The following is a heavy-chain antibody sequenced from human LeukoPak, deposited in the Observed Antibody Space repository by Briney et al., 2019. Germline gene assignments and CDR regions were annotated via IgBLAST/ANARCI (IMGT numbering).Heavy chain of an antibody. CDR1: GGSISSYY. V-gene: IGHV4-59*12. J-gene: IGHJ4*02. Sequence: SETLSLTCTVSGGSISSYYWSWIRQPPEKGLEWIGYIYYSGSTYYNPSLKSRVTISVDTSKNRFSLKLSSVTAADTAVYYCARGYYDTSGYWLSFFDFWGQGTLVAVSS. D-gene: IGHD3-22*01. CDR3: ARGYYDTSGYWLSFFDF. CDR2: IYYSGST.